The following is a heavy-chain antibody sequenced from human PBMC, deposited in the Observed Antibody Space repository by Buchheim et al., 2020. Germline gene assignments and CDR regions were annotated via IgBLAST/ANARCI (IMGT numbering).Heavy chain of an antibody. Sequence: QVQLQESGPGLVKPSQTLSLTCTVSGGSISSGGYYWSWIRQHPGKGLEWIGYIYYSGRTYYNPSLKRRVTISVDTSKNPFSLKRSSVTAADTAVYYCARDLVHPYACGMDVWGQGTT. CDR1: GGSISSGGYY. V-gene: IGHV4-31*03. D-gene: IGHD3-16*01. CDR3: ARDLVHPYACGMDV. CDR2: IYYSGRT. J-gene: IGHJ6*02.